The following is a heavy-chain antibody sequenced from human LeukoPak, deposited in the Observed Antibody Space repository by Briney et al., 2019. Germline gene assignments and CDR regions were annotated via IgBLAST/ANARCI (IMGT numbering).Heavy chain of an antibody. CDR1: VFTFTSSA. CDR2: IVVGSGNT. Sequence: GTSVKVSCKASVFTFTSSAVQWVRQARGQRLEWIGWIVVGSGNTNYAQKFQERVIITRDMSTSTAYMELSSLRSEDTAVYYCAADRAAAGDFDYWGQGTLVTVSS. CDR3: AADRAAAGDFDY. D-gene: IGHD6-13*01. V-gene: IGHV1-58*01. J-gene: IGHJ4*02.